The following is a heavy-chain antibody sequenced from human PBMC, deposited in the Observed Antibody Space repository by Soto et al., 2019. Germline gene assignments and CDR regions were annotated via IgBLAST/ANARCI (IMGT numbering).Heavy chain of an antibody. D-gene: IGHD2-8*01. CDR1: GGSISSSGYY. CDR2: IYYSGTT. V-gene: IGHV4-39*01. J-gene: IGHJ4*02. Sequence: SETLSLTCTVSGGSISSSGYYWGWIRQPPGKRLEWIGSIYYSGTTHHNPSLKSRVTISVDTSKNQFSLKLNSVTAADTAVYYFARRNYSLVRVYYFDSWGQGALVTVSS. CDR3: ARRNYSLVRVYYFDS.